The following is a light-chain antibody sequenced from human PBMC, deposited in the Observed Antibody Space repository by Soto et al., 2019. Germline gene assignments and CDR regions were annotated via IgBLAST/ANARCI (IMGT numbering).Light chain of an antibody. CDR3: QQANRFPIT. V-gene: IGKV1D-12*01. Sequence: DMQMTQSPSSVSASIGDRVTITCRASQGISSWVAWYQQKPGKAPKLLIYAASSLQSGVPSRFSGSGSGTDFTLTISSLQPEDFATYYCQQANRFPITFGQGTRLEIK. CDR1: QGISSW. J-gene: IGKJ5*01. CDR2: AAS.